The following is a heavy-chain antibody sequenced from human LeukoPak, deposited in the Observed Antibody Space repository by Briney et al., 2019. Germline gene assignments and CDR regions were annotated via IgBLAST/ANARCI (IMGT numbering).Heavy chain of an antibody. CDR2: AGWAGGTT. CDR3: AKELDTMFFDY. J-gene: IGHJ4*02. V-gene: IGHV3-43*01. D-gene: IGHD3-10*02. Sequence: GGSLRFSCATSGFNPDRYTIHWVRQAPGKGLEWVSLAGWAGGTTFYSDSVRGRFTISRDSGRKSVYLQMNSLTTDDTAFYFCAKELDTMFFDYWGQGALVTVSS. CDR1: GFNPDRYT.